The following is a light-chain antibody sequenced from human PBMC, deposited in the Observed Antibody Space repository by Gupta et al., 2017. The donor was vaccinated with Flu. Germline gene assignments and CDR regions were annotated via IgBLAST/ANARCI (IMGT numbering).Light chain of an antibody. CDR1: QSVLYSSNSKNY. J-gene: IGKJ2*01. V-gene: IGKV4-1*01. CDR3: QQDYTNIS. Sequence: VSLGERATINCKSSQSVLYSSNSKNYLDWYQQKPGQPPKLLIYWASNRECGVPDRFSGSGSGTDFTLTSSSRQAEDVAVYYWQQDYTNISFGQGTKMEIK. CDR2: WAS.